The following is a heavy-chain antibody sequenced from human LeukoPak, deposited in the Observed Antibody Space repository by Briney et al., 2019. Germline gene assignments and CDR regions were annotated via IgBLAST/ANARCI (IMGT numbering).Heavy chain of an antibody. V-gene: IGHV3-11*05. Sequence: GGSLRLSCAASGFTFSDYYMSWIRQAPGKGLEWVSCISSSSSYTNYADSVKGRFTISRDNAKNSLYLQMNSLRAEDTAVYYCARDWDDILTGPPGYWGQGTLVTVSS. CDR3: ARDWDDILTGPPGY. J-gene: IGHJ4*02. CDR1: GFTFSDYY. CDR2: ISSSSSYT. D-gene: IGHD3-9*01.